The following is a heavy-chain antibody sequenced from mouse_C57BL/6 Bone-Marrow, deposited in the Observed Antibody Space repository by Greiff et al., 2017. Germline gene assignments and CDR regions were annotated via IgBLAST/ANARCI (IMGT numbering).Heavy chain of an antibody. D-gene: IGHD2-5*01. Sequence: EVQLQQSGPVLVKPGASVKMSCKASGYTFTDYYMNWVKQSHGKSLEWIGVINPYNGGTSYNQKFKGKATLTVDQSSSTAYMELNSLTSEDSAVYYCARFHSNYPYWGQGTTLTVSS. CDR2: INPYNGGT. V-gene: IGHV1-19*01. CDR3: ARFHSNYPY. CDR1: GYTFTDYY. J-gene: IGHJ2*01.